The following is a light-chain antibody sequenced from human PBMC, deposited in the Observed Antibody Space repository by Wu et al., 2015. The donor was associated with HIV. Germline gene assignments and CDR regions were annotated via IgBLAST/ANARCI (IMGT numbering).Light chain of an antibody. Sequence: DIQMTQSPSSLSASVGDRVTITCRASQTISIYLNWYHQKPEKAPKLLIYDASSLQSGVPSRFSGSGSGTDFTLTISSLQPEDFATYYCQQSYNTPFTFGPGTKVDIK. CDR2: DAS. CDR3: QQSYNTPFT. V-gene: IGKV1-39*01. J-gene: IGKJ3*01. CDR1: QTISIY.